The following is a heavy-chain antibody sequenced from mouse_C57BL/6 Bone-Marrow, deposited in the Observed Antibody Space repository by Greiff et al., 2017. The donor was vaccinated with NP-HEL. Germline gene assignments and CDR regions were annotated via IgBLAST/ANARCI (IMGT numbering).Heavy chain of an antibody. CDR1: GFTFSSYA. J-gene: IGHJ4*01. CDR3: ARYGYDDAMDY. Sequence: DVKLVESGGGLVKPGGSLKLSCAASGFTFSSYAMSWVRQTPEKRLEWVATISDGGSYTYYPDNVKGRFTISRDNAKNNLYLQMSHLKSEDTAMYYCARYGYDDAMDYWGQGTSVTVSS. D-gene: IGHD2-2*01. CDR2: ISDGGSYT. V-gene: IGHV5-4*03.